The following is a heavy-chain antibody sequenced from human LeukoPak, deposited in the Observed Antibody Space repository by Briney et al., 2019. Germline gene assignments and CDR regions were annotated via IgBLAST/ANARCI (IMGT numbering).Heavy chain of an antibody. Sequence: PSETLSLTCTVSSGSISSSSYYWGWIRQPPGKGLEWIGSFYFSGNTYYNPSLKGRVTISVDTSKSQFSLNLSSVTAADTAVYYCARGLAAAGQYYFDYWGQGTLVTVSS. CDR1: SGSISSSSYY. CDR2: FYFSGNT. J-gene: IGHJ4*02. V-gene: IGHV4-39*01. CDR3: ARGLAAAGQYYFDY. D-gene: IGHD6-13*01.